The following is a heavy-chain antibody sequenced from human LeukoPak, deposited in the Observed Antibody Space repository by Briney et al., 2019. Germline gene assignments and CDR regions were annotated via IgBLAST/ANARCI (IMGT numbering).Heavy chain of an antibody. CDR1: GYTFTAYY. J-gene: IGHJ6*03. CDR2: INPNTGDT. CDR3: ARDLRVFSASGSPWNYYYYLDV. V-gene: IGHV1-2*02. Sequence: GASVKVSCQASGYTFTAYYIHWVRQAPGQGLEWMGWINPNTGDTNHAQKFQGRVTMTRDTSISTAYMELNRLKSDDTAVFYCARDLRVFSASGSPWNYYYYLDVWGKGTTVTVSS. D-gene: IGHD3-10*01.